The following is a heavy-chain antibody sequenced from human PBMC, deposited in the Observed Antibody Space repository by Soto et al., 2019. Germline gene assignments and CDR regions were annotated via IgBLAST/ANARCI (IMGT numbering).Heavy chain of an antibody. V-gene: IGHV4-39*01. CDR2: LYYSGNT. CDR1: GGSVSRSSYS. D-gene: IGHD2-15*01. J-gene: IGHJ5*01. CDR3: ATRQGGSYNWFDS. Sequence: LSLPCTVCGGSVSRSSYSWAWMRQPPGKGREWIGTLYYSGNTYYNPSLKSRGTISVDTSKNKISLKLISVTVADTAVYYCATRQGGSYNWFDSWGQGTLVTVSS.